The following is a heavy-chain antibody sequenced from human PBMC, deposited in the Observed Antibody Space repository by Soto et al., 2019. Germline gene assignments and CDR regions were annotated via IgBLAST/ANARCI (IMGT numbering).Heavy chain of an antibody. V-gene: IGHV1-24*01. D-gene: IGHD3-3*01. Sequence: GASVKVSCKVSGYTPTELSIHWVRQAPGKGLEWMGGFDPEDGETIYAQKFQGRVTMTEDTSTDTAYMELSSLRSEDTAVYYCATAYDSVLGAFDSWGQGTMVTVSS. J-gene: IGHJ3*02. CDR2: FDPEDGET. CDR3: ATAYDSVLGAFDS. CDR1: GYTPTELS.